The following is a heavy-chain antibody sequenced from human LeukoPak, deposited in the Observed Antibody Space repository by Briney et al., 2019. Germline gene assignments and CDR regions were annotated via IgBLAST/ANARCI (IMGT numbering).Heavy chain of an antibody. D-gene: IGHD6-19*01. V-gene: IGHV3-30*02. CDR1: GFTFSSYG. J-gene: IGHJ5*02. CDR2: IRYDGSNK. Sequence: GGSLRLSCAASGFTFSSYGMHCVRQAPGKGLEWVAFIRYDGSNKYYADSVKGRFTISRDNSKNTLYLQMNSLRAEDTAVYYCAKDLQQWLVRGWFDPWGQGTLVTVSS. CDR3: AKDLQQWLVRGWFDP.